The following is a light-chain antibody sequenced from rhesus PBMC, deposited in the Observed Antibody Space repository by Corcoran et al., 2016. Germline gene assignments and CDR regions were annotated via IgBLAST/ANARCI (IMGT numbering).Light chain of an antibody. V-gene: IGKV3-42*03. J-gene: IGKJ3*01. CDR2: DSS. CDR3: PQYNNWPLT. CDR1: QSVSNN. Sequence: EIVMSQSPATLSLSPGERATLSCRASQSVSNNLAWYQQEPGQAPSLFIYDSSNRATGIPDRFSGSGSGTDFTLTISSLEPEDFAVYYCPQYNNWPLTFGPGTKLDIK.